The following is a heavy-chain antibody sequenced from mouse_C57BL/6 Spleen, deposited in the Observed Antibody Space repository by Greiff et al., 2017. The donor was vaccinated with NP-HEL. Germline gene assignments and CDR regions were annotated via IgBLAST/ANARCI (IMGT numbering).Heavy chain of an antibody. CDR2: IYPGDGDT. J-gene: IGHJ4*01. CDR1: GYAFSSYW. D-gene: IGHD1-1*01. V-gene: IGHV1-80*01. Sequence: VQLQQSGAELVKPGASVKISCKASGYAFSSYWMNWVKQRPGKGLEWIGQIYPGDGDTNYNGKFKGKATLTADKSSSTAYMQLSSLTSEDSAVYFWARSVVDYYGSNYAMDYWGQGTSVTVSS. CDR3: ARSVVDYYGSNYAMDY.